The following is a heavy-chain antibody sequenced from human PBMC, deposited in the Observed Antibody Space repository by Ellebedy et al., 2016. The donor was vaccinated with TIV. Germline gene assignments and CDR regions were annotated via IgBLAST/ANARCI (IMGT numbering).Heavy chain of an antibody. CDR1: GYSFTSYW. D-gene: IGHD3-10*01. J-gene: IGHJ4*02. Sequence: GESLKISCKGSGYSFTSYWISWVRQMPGKGLEWMGRIDPSDSYTNYSPSFQGHVTISADKSISTAYLQWSSLKASDTAMYYCATLSDYYGSGSYYVYWGQGTLVTVSS. CDR3: ATLSDYYGSGSYYVY. CDR2: IDPSDSYT. V-gene: IGHV5-10-1*01.